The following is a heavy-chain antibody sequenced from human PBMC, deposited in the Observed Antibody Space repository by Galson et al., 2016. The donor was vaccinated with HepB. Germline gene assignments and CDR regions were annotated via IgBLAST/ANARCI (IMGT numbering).Heavy chain of an antibody. CDR1: GFMFSDHY. V-gene: IGHV3-72*01. Sequence: SLRLSCAASGFMFSDHYMDWVRQAPGKGLEWVARTRNKARSYTTEDAASVIGRFTISRGDSQNSVYLQMNSLNTEDTARYYCIRASSSSGYWYFDLWGRGTLVTVSS. CDR3: IRASSSSGYWYFDL. J-gene: IGHJ2*01. D-gene: IGHD6-6*01. CDR2: TRNKARSYTT.